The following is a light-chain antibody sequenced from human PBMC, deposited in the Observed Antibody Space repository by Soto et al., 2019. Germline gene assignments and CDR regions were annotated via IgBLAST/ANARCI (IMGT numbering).Light chain of an antibody. V-gene: IGLV2-14*01. CDR2: VVT. Sequence: QSALPQPASVSGSRGQSITISCTGTSSYVGGYNYVSWYQHHPGKAPKLIIYVVTNRPSGVSNRFSGSKSGNTASLTISGLQAEDEADYYCISYTSGTSPYVFGTGTKVTVL. CDR3: ISYTSGTSPYV. CDR1: SSYVGGYNY. J-gene: IGLJ1*01.